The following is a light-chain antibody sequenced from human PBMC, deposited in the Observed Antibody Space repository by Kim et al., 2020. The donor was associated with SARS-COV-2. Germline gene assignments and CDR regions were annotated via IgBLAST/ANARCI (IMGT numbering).Light chain of an antibody. CDR1: NIGSKS. Sequence: APGKTARITCGGNNIGSKSVPWYRHKPGQAPVLVIYYDSDRPSGIPERFSGSNSGNTATLTISRVEAGDEADYYCQVWDSSSDHRVFGGGTQLTVL. V-gene: IGLV3-21*04. CDR3: QVWDSSSDHRV. J-gene: IGLJ3*02. CDR2: YDS.